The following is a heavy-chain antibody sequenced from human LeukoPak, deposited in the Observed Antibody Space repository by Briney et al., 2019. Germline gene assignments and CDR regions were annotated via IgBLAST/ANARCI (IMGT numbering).Heavy chain of an antibody. CDR3: ARDKEWAFDW. V-gene: IGHV6-1*01. D-gene: IGHD3-3*01. J-gene: IGHJ4*02. CDR1: GDSVSTNSAA. Sequence: SQTLSLTCVISGDSVSTNSAAWNWIRQSPSRGLEWLGRTYYRSKWYHDYAVSVKSRMSINPDTSKNQFSLQLNSVTPEDTAVYYCARDKEWAFDWWGQGSLVTVSS. CDR2: TYYRSKWYH.